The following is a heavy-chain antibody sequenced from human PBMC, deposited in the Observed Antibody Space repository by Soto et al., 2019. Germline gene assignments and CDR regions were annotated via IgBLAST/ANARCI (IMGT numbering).Heavy chain of an antibody. CDR1: GFTFSSYA. Sequence: GGSLRLSCAASGFTFSSYAMSWVRQAPGKGLEWVSAISGSGGSTYYADSVKGRFTISRDNSKNTLYLQMNSLRAEDTAVYYCAKLSLRYFDWLSGPYGMDVWGQGTTVTVSS. D-gene: IGHD3-9*01. J-gene: IGHJ6*02. CDR3: AKLSLRYFDWLSGPYGMDV. V-gene: IGHV3-23*01. CDR2: ISGSGGST.